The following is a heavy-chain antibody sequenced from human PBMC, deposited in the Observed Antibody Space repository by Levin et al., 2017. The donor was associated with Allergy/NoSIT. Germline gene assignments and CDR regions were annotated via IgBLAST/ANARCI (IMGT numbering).Heavy chain of an antibody. CDR3: ATTVNSNWQNDY. CDR2: IYSSGST. V-gene: IGHV3-53*01. D-gene: IGHD6-13*01. CDR1: GFTVSSSY. J-gene: IGHJ4*02. Sequence: PSETLSLTCAASGFTVSSSYLSWVRQAPGKGLEWVSIIYSSGSTYYADSVKGRFTISRDNSKNTLYLQMNSLRAEDTAVYYCATTVNSNWQNDYWGQGTLVTVSS.